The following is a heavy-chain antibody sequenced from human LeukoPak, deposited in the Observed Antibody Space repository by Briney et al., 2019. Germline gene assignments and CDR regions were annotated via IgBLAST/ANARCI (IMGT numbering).Heavy chain of an antibody. CDR3: AARPRMPPRFDH. CDR1: GFTFSSYW. V-gene: IGHV3-74*01. D-gene: IGHD1-14*01. CDR2: INNDGSIT. Sequence: GGSLRLSCAASGFTFSSYWMHWVRQAPGKGLVWVSRINNDGSITNYADSVKGRFTISRDNAKNTLYLQMNSLRAEDTAIYYCAARPRMPPRFDHWGQGTLVTVSS. J-gene: IGHJ4*02.